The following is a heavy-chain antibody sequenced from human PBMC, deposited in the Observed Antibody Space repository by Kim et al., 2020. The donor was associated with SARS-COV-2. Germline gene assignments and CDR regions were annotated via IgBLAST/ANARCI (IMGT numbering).Heavy chain of an antibody. V-gene: IGHV3-21*01. CDR3: ARDTYSRGWYVWDC. J-gene: IGHJ4*02. Sequence: GGSLRLSCAASGFAFSRYSMNWVRQAPGKGLEWISSITPSGDNVWYADSVKGRFTISRDNAKNSLFLQMNSLRVEDAAVYYCARDTYSRGWYVWDCWGQG. CDR1: GFAFSRYS. D-gene: IGHD6-19*01. CDR2: ITPSGDNV.